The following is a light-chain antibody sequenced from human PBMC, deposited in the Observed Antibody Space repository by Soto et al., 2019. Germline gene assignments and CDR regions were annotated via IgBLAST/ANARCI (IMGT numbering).Light chain of an antibody. Sequence: DIVMTQSPLSLPVTPGEPASISCRSSQSLLQTNGYNYLDWYLQKPGQSPQLLIYLVSNRASGVPDRFSGSGSGTDFTLKISRVEAEDVGVYYCMQALQTPWAFGQGTKVEIK. CDR2: LVS. V-gene: IGKV2-28*01. CDR1: QSLLQTNGYNY. J-gene: IGKJ1*01. CDR3: MQALQTPWA.